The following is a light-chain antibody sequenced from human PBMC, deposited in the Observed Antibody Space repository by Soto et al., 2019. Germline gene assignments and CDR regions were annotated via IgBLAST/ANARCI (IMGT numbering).Light chain of an antibody. CDR1: QGIRNY. J-gene: IGKJ1*01. CDR2: AAS. CDR3: QKYNSAPWT. V-gene: IGKV1-27*01. Sequence: DIQMTQSPSSLSASVVDRVTITCRASQGIRNYLAWYQQKPGKVPKLLIYAASTLQSGVPSRFSGSGSGTDFTLTISSLQPEDVATYYCQKYNSAPWTFGQGTKVEIQ.